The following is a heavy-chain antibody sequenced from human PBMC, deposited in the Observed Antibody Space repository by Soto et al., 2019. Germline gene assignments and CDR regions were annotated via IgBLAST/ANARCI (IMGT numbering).Heavy chain of an antibody. CDR3: AKGAFSAVCRWFDP. CDR1: GFTFGNYA. CDR2: ITANSGAR. Sequence: EVQLLESGGGLVQPGGSLRLSCAASGFTFGNYAMGWVRQAPGKGLEWVSAITANSGARNYADSVKGRFTISRDNSKDTLYLEMNSLRAEDTALYCCAKGAFSAVCRWFDPWGQGTLVTVSS. V-gene: IGHV3-23*01. J-gene: IGHJ5*02. D-gene: IGHD3-3*02.